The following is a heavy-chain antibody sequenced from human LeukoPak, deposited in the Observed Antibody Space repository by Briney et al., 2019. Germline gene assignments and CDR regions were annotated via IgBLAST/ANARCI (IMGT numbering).Heavy chain of an antibody. J-gene: IGHJ4*02. V-gene: IGHV3-21*01. CDR3: ARGDFWSGYGSPDYFDY. Sequence: PGGSLRLSCAASGFTFSSYSMNWVRQAPGKGLEWVSSISSSSSYIYYADSVKGRFTISRDNAKNSLYLQMNSLRAEDTAVYYCARGDFWSGYGSPDYFDYWGQGTLVTVSS. CDR2: ISSSSSYI. D-gene: IGHD3-3*01. CDR1: GFTFSSYS.